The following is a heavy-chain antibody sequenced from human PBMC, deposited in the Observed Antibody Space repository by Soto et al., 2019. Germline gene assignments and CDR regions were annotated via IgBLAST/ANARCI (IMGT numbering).Heavy chain of an antibody. J-gene: IGHJ6*02. CDR2: IYYSGIT. Sequence: QVQLQESGPGLVKPSETLSLTCTVSGGSISSYYWSWIRQPPGKGLEWIGYIYYSGITNYNPSLKSRVTISVDTSKNQVSLKLSSVTAADTAVYYCARYKSHYYYGMDVWGQGTTVTVSS. V-gene: IGHV4-59*01. CDR3: ARYKSHYYYGMDV. CDR1: GGSISSYY. D-gene: IGHD1-20*01.